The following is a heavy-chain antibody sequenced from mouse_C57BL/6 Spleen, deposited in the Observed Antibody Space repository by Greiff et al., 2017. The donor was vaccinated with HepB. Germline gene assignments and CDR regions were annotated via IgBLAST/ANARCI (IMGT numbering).Heavy chain of an antibody. CDR3: ASLYDYAWFAY. CDR1: GFTFSSYA. J-gene: IGHJ3*01. D-gene: IGHD2-4*01. CDR2: ISDGGSYT. V-gene: IGHV5-4*01. Sequence: EVQVVESGGGLVKPGGSLKLSCAASGFTFSSYAMSWVRQTPEKRLEWVATISDGGSYTYYPDNVKGRFTISRDNAKNNLYLQMSHLKSEDTAMYYCASLYDYAWFAYWGQGTLVTVSA.